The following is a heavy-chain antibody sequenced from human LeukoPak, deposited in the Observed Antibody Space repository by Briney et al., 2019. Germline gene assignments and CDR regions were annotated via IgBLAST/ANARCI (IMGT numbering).Heavy chain of an antibody. Sequence: SETLSLTCAVYGGSFSGYYWSGIRQPPGKGLEWIGEINHSGSTNYNPSLKSPVTISADTSKNQFSLKLSSVTAADTAVYYCARGEALSDSSSHPSYFDYWGQGTLVTVSS. D-gene: IGHD6-6*01. CDR2: INHSGST. CDR3: ARGEALSDSSSHPSYFDY. CDR1: GGSFSGYY. J-gene: IGHJ4*02. V-gene: IGHV4-34*01.